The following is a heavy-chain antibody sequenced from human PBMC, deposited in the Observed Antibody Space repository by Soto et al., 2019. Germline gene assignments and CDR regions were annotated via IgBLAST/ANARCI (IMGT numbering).Heavy chain of an antibody. CDR3: AREGFDSSGYYRGLGY. CDR2: ISSSSSYI. CDR1: GFTFSSYS. V-gene: IGHV3-21*01. D-gene: IGHD3-22*01. J-gene: IGHJ4*02. Sequence: PGGSLRLSCAASGFTFSSYSINWVRQAPGKGLEWVSSISSSSSYIYYADSVKGRFTISRDNAKNSLYLQMNSLRAEDTAVYYCAREGFDSSGYYRGLGYWGQGTLVTVSS.